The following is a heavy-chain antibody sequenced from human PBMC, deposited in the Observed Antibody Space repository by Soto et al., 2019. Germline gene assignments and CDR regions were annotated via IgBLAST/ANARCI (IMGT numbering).Heavy chain of an antibody. V-gene: IGHV3-30*03. D-gene: IGHD4-17*01. J-gene: IGHJ4*02. CDR3: ARGPSYSDYYFDY. CDR2: ISYDGNNK. CDR1: EFTFSNYA. Sequence: GGSLRLSCAASEFTFSNYAMHWVRQPPGKGLQWLAVISYDGNNKYYADSVEGRFTISRDNSKNTVYLQMNSLRLEDTAVYYCARGPSYSDYYFDYWGQGTLVNVSS.